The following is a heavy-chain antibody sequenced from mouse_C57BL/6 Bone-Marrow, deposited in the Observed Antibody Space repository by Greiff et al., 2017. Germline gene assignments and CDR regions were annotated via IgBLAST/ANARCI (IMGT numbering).Heavy chain of an antibody. V-gene: IGHV5-16*01. CDR3: ARDPPLYGRREDWYFDV. Sequence: EVMLVESEGGLVQPGSSMKLSCTASGFTFSDYYMAWVRQVPEKGLEWVANVNYDGSSTYYLDSLKSRFNISRDNAKNILYLQMSSLTSEDTATYYCARDPPLYGRREDWYFDVWGTGTTVTVSS. CDR2: VNYDGSST. CDR1: GFTFSDYY. D-gene: IGHD1-1*01. J-gene: IGHJ1*03.